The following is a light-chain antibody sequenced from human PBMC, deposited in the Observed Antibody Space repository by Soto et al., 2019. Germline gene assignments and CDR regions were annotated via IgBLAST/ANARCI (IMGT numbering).Light chain of an antibody. J-gene: IGKJ1*01. V-gene: IGKV3-11*01. Sequence: EIVLTQSPATLPLSPGERATLSCRASQSVSSYLAWYQQKPGQAPRLLIYDASNRATGIPARFSGSGSGTDFTLTISSLEPEDLAVYYCQQRSNWPRWTFGQGTKVEIK. CDR1: QSVSSY. CDR2: DAS. CDR3: QQRSNWPRWT.